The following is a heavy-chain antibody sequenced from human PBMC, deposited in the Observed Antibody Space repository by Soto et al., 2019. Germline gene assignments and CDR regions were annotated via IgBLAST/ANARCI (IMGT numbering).Heavy chain of an antibody. Sequence: GGSLRLSCAASGFTFSNYWMHWVRQAPGNGLVWVSRLNSDGSDADYTDSVKGRFTISRDDAKNTLYLQMNSLRAEDTAIYYCARELSEFGMDVWGQGTTVTVSS. CDR3: ARELSEFGMDV. D-gene: IGHD3-16*02. V-gene: IGHV3-74*01. CDR1: GFTFSNYW. CDR2: LNSDGSDA. J-gene: IGHJ6*02.